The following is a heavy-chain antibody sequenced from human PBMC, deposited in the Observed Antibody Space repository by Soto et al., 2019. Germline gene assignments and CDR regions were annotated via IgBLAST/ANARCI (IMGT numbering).Heavy chain of an antibody. Sequence: GGSLRLSCAASGFTFSSYGMHWVRQAPGKGLEWVAVIWYDGSNKYYADSVKGRFTISRDNSKNTLYLQMNSLRAEDTAVYYCARGWNNYYDSSGRNTKGLDYWGQGTLVTVSS. V-gene: IGHV3-33*01. CDR1: GFTFSSYG. J-gene: IGHJ4*02. CDR3: ARGWNNYYDSSGRNTKGLDY. D-gene: IGHD3-22*01. CDR2: IWYDGSNK.